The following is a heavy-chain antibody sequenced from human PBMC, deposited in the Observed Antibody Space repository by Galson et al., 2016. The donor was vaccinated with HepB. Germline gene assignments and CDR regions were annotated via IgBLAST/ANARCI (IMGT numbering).Heavy chain of an antibody. D-gene: IGHD3-22*01. J-gene: IGHJ4*02. Sequence: SLRLSCAAFGFTFNKYAMHWVRQAPGKGLDSVSAISSSGDTTYYIDSVTGRFSISRDNSKNTLYLHTSNLRAEDTALYYCVKSYYYDSSGYQPYFDSWGQGTLVTVSS. CDR1: GFTFNKYA. CDR2: ISSSGDTT. V-gene: IGHV3-64D*09. CDR3: VKSYYYDSSGYQPYFDS.